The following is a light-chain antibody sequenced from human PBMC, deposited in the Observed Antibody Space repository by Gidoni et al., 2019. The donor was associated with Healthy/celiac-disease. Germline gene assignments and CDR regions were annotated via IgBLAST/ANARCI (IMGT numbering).Light chain of an antibody. V-gene: IGKV3-11*01. Sequence: EIVLTQSPATLSLSPGERATLSCRASQSVSSYLAWYQQKPGQAPRLLIYDASNRATGIPARFSGGGSGTDFTLTISSLEPEDFAVYYCQQRSNWPPWTFGQXTKVEIK. CDR3: QQRSNWPPWT. CDR1: QSVSSY. CDR2: DAS. J-gene: IGKJ1*01.